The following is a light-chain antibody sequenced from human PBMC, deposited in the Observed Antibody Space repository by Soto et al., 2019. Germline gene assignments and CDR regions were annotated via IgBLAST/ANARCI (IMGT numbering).Light chain of an antibody. CDR2: WAS. CDR1: QSVLYSSNNKNY. J-gene: IGKJ3*01. Sequence: DIVRTQSPDSLAVSVGERATINCKSSQSVLYSSNNKNYLAWYQQKPGQPPKLLIYWASTRESGVPDRFSGSGSGTDFTLTISSLQAEDVAVYYCQQYYSTPLTFGPGTKVDIK. V-gene: IGKV4-1*01. CDR3: QQYYSTPLT.